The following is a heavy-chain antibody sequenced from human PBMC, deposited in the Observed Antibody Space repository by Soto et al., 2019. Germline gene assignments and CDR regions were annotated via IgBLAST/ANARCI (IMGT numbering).Heavy chain of an antibody. CDR2: ISYDGSNK. D-gene: IGHD4-17*01. Sequence: QVQLVESGGGVVQPGRSLRLSCAASGFTFSSYGMHWVRQAPGKGLEWVAVISYDGSNKYYADSVKGRFTISRDNSKNTLYLQMNSLRAEDTAVYYCAKDDYGGYALDYWGQGTLVTVSS. CDR1: GFTFSSYG. J-gene: IGHJ4*02. V-gene: IGHV3-30*18. CDR3: AKDDYGGYALDY.